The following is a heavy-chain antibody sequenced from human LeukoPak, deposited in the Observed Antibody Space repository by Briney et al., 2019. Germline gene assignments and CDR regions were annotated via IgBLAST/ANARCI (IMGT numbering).Heavy chain of an antibody. J-gene: IGHJ5*02. CDR3: ARERVRGARKGWFDP. CDR1: GYTFTGYY. V-gene: IGHV1-2*02. CDR2: INPNSGGT. D-gene: IGHD3-10*01. Sequence: GASVKVSCKASGYTFTGYYMHWVRQAPGQGLEWMGWINPNSGGTNYAQKFQGRVTMTRDTSISTAYMELSRLGSDDTAVYYCARERVRGARKGWFDPWGQGTLVTVSS.